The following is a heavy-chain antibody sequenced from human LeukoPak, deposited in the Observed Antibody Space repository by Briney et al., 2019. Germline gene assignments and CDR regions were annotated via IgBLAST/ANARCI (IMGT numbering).Heavy chain of an antibody. D-gene: IGHD3-22*01. CDR2: IYYSGST. Sequence: SETLSLTCTVSGGSISSYYWSWIRQPPGKGLEWIGYIYYSGSTNYNPSLKSRVTISVDTSKNQFSLKLSSVTAADTAVYYCARAIYYYDSSGHFDYWGQGTLVTVSS. J-gene: IGHJ4*02. CDR1: GGSISSYY. CDR3: ARAIYYYDSSGHFDY. V-gene: IGHV4-59*01.